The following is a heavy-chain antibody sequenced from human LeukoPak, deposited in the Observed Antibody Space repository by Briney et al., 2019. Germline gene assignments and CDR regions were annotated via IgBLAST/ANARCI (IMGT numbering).Heavy chain of an antibody. CDR3: ARDNSGSAFDP. J-gene: IGHJ5*02. V-gene: IGHV3-30-3*01. CDR2: ISYDGSNK. D-gene: IGHD1-26*01. Sequence: GGPLRLPLTAWGFTLLRYPTHGARRSPGRGLQWVAVISYDGSNKYYADSVKGRFTISRDNSKNTLYLQMNSLRAEDTAVYYSARDNSGSAFDPWGQGTLVTVSS. CDR1: GFTLLRYP.